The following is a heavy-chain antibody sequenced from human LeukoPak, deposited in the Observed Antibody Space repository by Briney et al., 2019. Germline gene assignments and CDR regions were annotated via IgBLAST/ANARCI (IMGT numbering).Heavy chain of an antibody. D-gene: IGHD3-22*01. V-gene: IGHV1-18*01. CDR3: ARGGFYDSTGYYYPYRNFLDY. Sequence: ASVKVSCKASGYTFTNYGVGWVRQAPGQGLEWMGWISAYNGGTNYTQKLQGRLTMTTDTSTTTAYMELRSLRSDDTAVYFCARGGFYDSTGYYYPYRNFLDYWGQGTLVTVSS. CDR2: ISAYNGGT. CDR1: GYTFTNYG. J-gene: IGHJ4*02.